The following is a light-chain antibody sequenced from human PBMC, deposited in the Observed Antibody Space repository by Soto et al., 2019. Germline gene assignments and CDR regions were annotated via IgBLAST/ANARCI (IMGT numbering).Light chain of an antibody. CDR3: QQYDSWPPKYT. CDR2: GAS. CDR1: QNVNSN. Sequence: EIVMTQSPATLSVSPGERATLSCRASQNVNSNLAWYQQKPGQAPRLLIYGASTRATGIPARFSGSGSGTEFTLTISSLQSEDSAVYYCQQYDSWPPKYTFGQGTKLEIK. J-gene: IGKJ2*01. V-gene: IGKV3-15*01.